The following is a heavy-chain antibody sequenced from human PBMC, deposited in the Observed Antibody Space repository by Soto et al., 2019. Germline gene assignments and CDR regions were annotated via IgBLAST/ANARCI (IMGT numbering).Heavy chain of an antibody. CDR3: SNPVGVSNSV. J-gene: IGHJ6*02. D-gene: IGHD3-16*01. CDR2: IYYLGGT. CDR1: GGSVSSENYY. Sequence: QVQLQESGPGLVKPSETLSLTCTVSGGSVSSENYYWSWVRQPPGKGLEWIGYIYYLGGTKYNPSRGTRVTLSIDSVKHQFALRLNSVAGADTAVYYCSNPVGVSNSVWGQGTAVTVSS. V-gene: IGHV4-61*01.